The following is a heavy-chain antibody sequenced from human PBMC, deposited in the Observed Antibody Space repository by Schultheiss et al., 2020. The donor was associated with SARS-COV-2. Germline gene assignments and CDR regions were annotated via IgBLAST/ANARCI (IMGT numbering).Heavy chain of an antibody. Sequence: SQTLSLTCAVYGGSFSGYFWTWIRQSPGKGLEWIGEVNHSGNTNYNPSLKSRVTISVDTSKHQFSLRLRSATAADTAVYYCARSPDISGGEFGYWGQGTLVTVSS. J-gene: IGHJ4*02. CDR3: ARSPDISGGEFGY. CDR1: GGSFSGYF. CDR2: VNHSGNT. D-gene: IGHD2-15*01. V-gene: IGHV4-34*01.